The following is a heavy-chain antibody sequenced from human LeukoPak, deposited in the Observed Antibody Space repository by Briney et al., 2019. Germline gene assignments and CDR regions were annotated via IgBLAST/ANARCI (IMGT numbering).Heavy chain of an antibody. Sequence: PSETLSLTCAVSGGSISGGGYSWSWIRQPPGKGLEWIGYIYYSGTTYYNPSLKSRVTISVDTSKNQFSLKLSSVTAADTAVYYCARDLPGDGLGMDVWGKGTTVTVSS. CDR1: GGSISGGGYS. CDR2: IYYSGTT. CDR3: ARDLPGDGLGMDV. V-gene: IGHV4-30-4*07. J-gene: IGHJ6*04. D-gene: IGHD2-21*02.